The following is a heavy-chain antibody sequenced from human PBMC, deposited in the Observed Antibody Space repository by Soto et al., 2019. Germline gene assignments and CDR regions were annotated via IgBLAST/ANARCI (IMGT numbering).Heavy chain of an antibody. CDR2: IWYDGNSK. D-gene: IGHD6-19*01. J-gene: IGHJ3*02. Sequence: PGGSLRLSCAASGFTFSSFVMHWVRQAPGNGLEWVAVIWYDGNSKYYADSVKGRFTVSRDNSKNTLYMHMKGLRVEDTAVYYCARGVAVTGSDSFDIWGQGTMVTVSS. CDR3: ARGVAVTGSDSFDI. V-gene: IGHV3-33*01. CDR1: GFTFSSFV.